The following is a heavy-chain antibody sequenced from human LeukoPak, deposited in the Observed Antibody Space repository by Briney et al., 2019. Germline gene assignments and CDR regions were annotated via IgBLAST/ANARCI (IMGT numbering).Heavy chain of an antibody. CDR3: AKDKESGNYFDY. CDR1: GFTFSSFG. V-gene: IGHV3-30*02. CDR2: IRFDGTNK. J-gene: IGHJ4*02. D-gene: IGHD2/OR15-2a*01. Sequence: GGSLRLSCAASGFTFSSFGMHWVRQAPGKGVEGVTFIRFDGTNKKYAYSVKGQFTITRDTSKNTLYLQMNGLRAEVTAVYYCAKDKESGNYFDYWGQGTLVTVSS.